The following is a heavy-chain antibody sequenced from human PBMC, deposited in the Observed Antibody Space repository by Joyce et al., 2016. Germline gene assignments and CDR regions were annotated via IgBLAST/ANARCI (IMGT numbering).Heavy chain of an antibody. CDR3: ARGPRSNWGLVWFDP. V-gene: IGHV4-34*01. J-gene: IGHJ5*02. CDR1: GGSFSGYY. D-gene: IGHD7-27*01. Sequence: QVQLQQWGAGLLKPSETLSLTCSVYGGSFSGYYWSWIRQPPGKGLEWIGEINHCGRNNNNPPLMSRVTITVDTSKNQFSLKLSSVTAADTAVYYCARGPRSNWGLVWFDPWGQGTLVTVSS. CDR2: INHCGRN.